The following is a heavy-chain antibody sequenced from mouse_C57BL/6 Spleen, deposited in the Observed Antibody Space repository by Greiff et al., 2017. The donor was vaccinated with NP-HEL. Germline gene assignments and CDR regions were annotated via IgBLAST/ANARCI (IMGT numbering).Heavy chain of an antibody. D-gene: IGHD1-1*01. CDR2: ISSGGSYT. CDR3: ARKEDYGSRDWYFEV. CDR1: GFTFSSYG. V-gene: IGHV5-6*01. J-gene: IGHJ1*03. Sequence: EVQRVESGGDLVKPGGSLKLSCAASGFTFSSYGMSWVRQTPDKRLEWVATISSGGSYTYYPDSVKGRFTISSDNAKNTLYLQMSSLKSEDTAMYYCARKEDYGSRDWYFEVWGTGTTVTVSS.